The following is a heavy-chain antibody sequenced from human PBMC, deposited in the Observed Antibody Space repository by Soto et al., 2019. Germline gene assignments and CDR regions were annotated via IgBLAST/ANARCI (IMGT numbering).Heavy chain of an antibody. CDR2: INAGNGNT. CDR1: GYTFTSYA. Sequence: QVQLVQSGAEEKKPGASVKVSCKASGYTFTSYAMHWVRQAPGQRLEWMGRINAGNGNTKYSQKFQGRVTITRDTSASTAYMVLSSLRSEDTAVYYCARRIVVVTALDYWGQGTLVTVSS. V-gene: IGHV1-3*05. J-gene: IGHJ4*02. CDR3: ARRIVVVTALDY. D-gene: IGHD2-21*02.